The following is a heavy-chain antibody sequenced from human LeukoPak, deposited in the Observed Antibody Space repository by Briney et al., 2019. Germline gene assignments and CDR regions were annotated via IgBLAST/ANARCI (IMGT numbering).Heavy chain of an antibody. J-gene: IGHJ4*02. CDR1: GFTFSSYW. V-gene: IGHV3-53*01. D-gene: IGHD1-1*01. CDR2: IYTGGDT. Sequence: PGGSLRLSCAASGFTFSSYWMHWVRQAPGEGLEWVSVIYTGGDTYYADSVKGRFTISRDTSKNTLYLQMNSLRAEDTAVYYCAREERYYFNYWGQGTLVTVSS. CDR3: AREERYYFNY.